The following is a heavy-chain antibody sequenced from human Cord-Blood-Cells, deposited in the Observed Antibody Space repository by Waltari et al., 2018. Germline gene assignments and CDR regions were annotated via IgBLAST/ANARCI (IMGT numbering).Heavy chain of an antibody. CDR1: GYTFPGYS. J-gene: IGHJ4*02. CDR3: ARGRCSGGSCYADY. D-gene: IGHD2-15*01. Sequence: QVQLVQSGAEVKKPGASVKVPCKASGYTFPGYSIPWVRQAPGQGLEWMGWINPNSGGTNYAQKFQGWVTMTRDTSISTAYMELSSLRSDDTAVYYCARGRCSGGSCYADYWGQGTLVTVSS. CDR2: INPNSGGT. V-gene: IGHV1-2*04.